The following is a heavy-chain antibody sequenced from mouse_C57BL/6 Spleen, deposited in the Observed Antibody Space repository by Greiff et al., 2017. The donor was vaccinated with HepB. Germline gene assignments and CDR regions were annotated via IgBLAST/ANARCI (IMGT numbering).Heavy chain of an antibody. Sequence: EVKLVESGGGLVKPGGSLKLSCAASGFTFSSYAMSWVRQTPEKRLEWVATISDGGSYTYYPDNVKGRFTISRDNAKNNLYLQISHLKSEDTAMYYCARGDYYGSSYRYFDVWGTVTTVTVSS. J-gene: IGHJ1*03. CDR2: ISDGGSYT. CDR3: ARGDYYGSSYRYFDV. D-gene: IGHD1-1*01. CDR1: GFTFSSYA. V-gene: IGHV5-4*03.